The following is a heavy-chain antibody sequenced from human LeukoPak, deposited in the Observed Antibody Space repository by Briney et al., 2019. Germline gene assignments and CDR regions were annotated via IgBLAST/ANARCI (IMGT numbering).Heavy chain of an antibody. D-gene: IGHD1-14*01. V-gene: IGHV4-34*01. CDR3: ARGPRATGYYYYYYYMDV. Sequence: SETLSLTCAVYGGSFSGYYWSWIRQPPGKGLEWIGEINHSGSTNYNPSLKSRVTISVDTSKNQFSLKLSSVTAADTAVYYCARGPRATGYYYYYYYMDVRGKGTTVTVSS. CDR2: INHSGST. CDR1: GGSFSGYY. J-gene: IGHJ6*03.